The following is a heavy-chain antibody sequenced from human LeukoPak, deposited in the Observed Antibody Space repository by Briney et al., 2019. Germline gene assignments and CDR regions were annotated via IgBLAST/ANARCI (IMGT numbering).Heavy chain of an antibody. CDR3: ARDRGGSYSAIDY. CDR2: ISSSSSTI. J-gene: IGHJ4*02. Sequence: GGSLRLSCAASGFTFSSYSMNWVRQAPGKGLEWVSFISSSSSTIYYANSVKGRFTISRDNAKNSVYLQMSSLRAEDMAVCYCARDRGGSYSAIDYWGQGTLVTVSS. CDR1: GFTFSSYS. D-gene: IGHD1-26*01. V-gene: IGHV3-48*04.